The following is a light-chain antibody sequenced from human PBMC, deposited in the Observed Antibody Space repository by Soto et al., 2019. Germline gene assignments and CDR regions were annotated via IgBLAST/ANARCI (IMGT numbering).Light chain of an antibody. J-gene: IGLJ2*01. CDR3: SSYTTRSTLV. CDR1: SSDVGAYDF. Sequence: QAVVTQPASVSGSPGQSIPISCTGTSSDVGAYDFVSWYQHYPGKAPKLVTFDVTHRPPGISDRFSGSKSANTASLTISGLQAEDEAFYYCSSYTTRSTLVFGGGTKLTVL. V-gene: IGLV2-14*01. CDR2: DVT.